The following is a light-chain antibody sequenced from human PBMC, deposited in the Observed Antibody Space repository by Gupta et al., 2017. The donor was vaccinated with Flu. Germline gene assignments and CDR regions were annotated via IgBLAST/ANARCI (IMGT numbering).Light chain of an antibody. CDR3: SSYAGSNTRV. V-gene: IGLV2-8*01. Sequence: QSALTPPPSASGSPGQSVTISCTGTSSDVGGYNYVSWYQQHPGKAPKLMIYEVTKRPSGVPDRFSGSKSGNTASLTVSGLQPDDEADDYCSSYAGSNTRVFGTGTKVTVL. CDR2: EVT. J-gene: IGLJ1*01. CDR1: SSDVGGYNY.